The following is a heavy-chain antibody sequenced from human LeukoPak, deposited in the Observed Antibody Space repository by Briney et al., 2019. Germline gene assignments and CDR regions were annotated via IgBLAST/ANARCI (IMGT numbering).Heavy chain of an antibody. CDR3: AREVNGSGSYPNTFDY. Sequence: SETLSLTCTVSGGSISSYYWSWIRQPPGKGLEWIGYIYYSGSTNYNPSLKSRVTISVDTSKNQFSLKLSSVTAADTAVYYCAREVNGSGSYPNTFDYWGQGTLVTVSS. CDR2: IYYSGST. J-gene: IGHJ4*02. CDR1: GGSISSYY. D-gene: IGHD3-10*01. V-gene: IGHV4-59*12.